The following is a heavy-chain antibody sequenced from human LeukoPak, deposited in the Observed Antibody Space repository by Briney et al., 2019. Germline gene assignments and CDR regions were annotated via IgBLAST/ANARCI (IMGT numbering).Heavy chain of an antibody. J-gene: IGHJ5*02. V-gene: IGHV1-18*01. D-gene: IGHD3-16*02. CDR1: GYTFTSYG. Sequence: GASVKVSCKASGYTFTSYGISWVRQAPGQGLEWMGWISAYNGNTNYAQKLQGRVTMTTDTSTSTAYMELRSLRSDDTAVYYCARSDPDYVWGSYRFDPWGQGILVTVSS. CDR2: ISAYNGNT. CDR3: ARSDPDYVWGSYRFDP.